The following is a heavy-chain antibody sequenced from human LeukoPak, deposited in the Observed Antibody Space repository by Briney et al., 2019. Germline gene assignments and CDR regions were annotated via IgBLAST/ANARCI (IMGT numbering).Heavy chain of an antibody. CDR1: GGTFSSYT. CDR3: ARKGGLGTYGIFDY. J-gene: IGHJ4*02. V-gene: IGHV1-69*02. Sequence: SVKVSCKASGGTFSSYTISWVRQAPGQGLERMGRIIPILGEPDYAQKFQGRVTITPDMSTSTAYMELSSLRSEDTAVYYCARKGGLGTYGIFDYWGQGTLVTVSS. CDR2: IIPILGEP. D-gene: IGHD3-10*01.